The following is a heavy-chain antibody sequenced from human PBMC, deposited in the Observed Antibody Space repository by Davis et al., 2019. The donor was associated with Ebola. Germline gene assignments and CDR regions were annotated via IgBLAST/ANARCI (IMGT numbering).Heavy chain of an antibody. Sequence: GGSLRLSCAASGFVFRNYVMSWVRQAPGKGLEWVSGLSGSGAMTYYADSVRGRFTISRDNSKNTLLLQMYSLRVEDTAVYYCAKGSSSWYWDGWFDPWGQGTLVTVSS. V-gene: IGHV3-23*01. CDR2: LSGSGAMT. D-gene: IGHD6-13*01. J-gene: IGHJ5*02. CDR3: AKGSSSWYWDGWFDP. CDR1: GFVFRNYV.